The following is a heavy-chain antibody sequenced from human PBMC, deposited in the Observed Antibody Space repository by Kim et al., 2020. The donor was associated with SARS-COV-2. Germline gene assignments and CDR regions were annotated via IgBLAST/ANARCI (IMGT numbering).Heavy chain of an antibody. D-gene: IGHD5-12*01. Sequence: TSRVTVSVDTSTNQFSLKLSSVTAADTAVYYCARELRRGRGYSGYDPFDYWGQGTLVTVSS. J-gene: IGHJ4*02. V-gene: IGHV4-4*06. CDR3: ARELRRGRGYSGYDPFDY.